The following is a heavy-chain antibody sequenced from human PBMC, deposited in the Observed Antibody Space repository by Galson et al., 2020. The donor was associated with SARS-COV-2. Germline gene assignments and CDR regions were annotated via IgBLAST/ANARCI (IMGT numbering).Heavy chain of an antibody. J-gene: IGHJ6*03. Sequence: ASVKVSCKASGYTFTGYYMHWVRQAPGQGLEWMGRINPNSGGTNYAQKFQGRVTMTRDTSISTAYMELSSLRSEDTAVYYCARAVHYSNYYYYYRVVWGKGTLCTVAS. V-gene: IGHV1-2*06. CDR3: ARAVHYSNYYYYYRVV. CDR1: GYTFTGYY. CDR2: INPNSGGT. D-gene: IGHD4-4*01.